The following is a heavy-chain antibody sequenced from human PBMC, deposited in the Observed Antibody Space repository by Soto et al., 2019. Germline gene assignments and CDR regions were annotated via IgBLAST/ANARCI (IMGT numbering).Heavy chain of an antibody. V-gene: IGHV4-61*08. J-gene: IGHJ6*02. CDR3: ARGGEPLGYYGLDV. CDR2: MYYTGVT. Sequence: PSETLSLTCTVSGGSISSGDYYWNWNRQPPGRGLEWLGYMYYTGVTNYNPSLKSRVSMSVDTSKDQFSLNLTSLTAADTAVYYCARGGEPLGYYGLDVWGQGTTVTVSS. CDR1: GGSISSGDYY.